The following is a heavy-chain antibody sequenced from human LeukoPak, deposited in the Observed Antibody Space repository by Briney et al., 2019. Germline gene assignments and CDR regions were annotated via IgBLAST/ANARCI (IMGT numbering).Heavy chain of an antibody. CDR3: AREVSLAATGYYYYGMDV. V-gene: IGHV3-48*03. J-gene: IGHJ6*04. CDR2: ISSSGSTI. CDR1: GFTFSSYE. Sequence: GGCLRLSCAASGFTFSSYEMNWVRQAPGKGLEWVSYISSSGSTIYYADSVKGRFTISRDNAKNSLYLQMNSLRAEDTAVYYCAREVSLAATGYYYYGMDVWGKGTTVTVSP. D-gene: IGHD2-15*01.